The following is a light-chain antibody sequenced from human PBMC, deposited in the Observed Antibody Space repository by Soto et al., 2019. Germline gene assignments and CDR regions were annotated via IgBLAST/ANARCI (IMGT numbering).Light chain of an antibody. CDR1: QSVNSK. V-gene: IGKV3-15*01. CDR3: QQHNNWPLT. Sequence: EIVMTQSPGTLSVSPGERATLSCRAGQSVNSKLAWYQQKPGQAPRLLIYGVSTRATGIPARFSGSGSGTEFTLTISSLQSEDSAVYYCQQHNNWPLTFGGGTKVELK. CDR2: GVS. J-gene: IGKJ4*01.